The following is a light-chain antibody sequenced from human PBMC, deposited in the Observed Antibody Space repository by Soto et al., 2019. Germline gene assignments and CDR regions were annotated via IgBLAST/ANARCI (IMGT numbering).Light chain of an antibody. V-gene: IGKV1-33*01. CDR3: QQFDNLPLLT. CDR2: DAS. CDR1: QDIRNY. Sequence: DIQMTQSPSSLSASVGDRVTITCQASQDIRNYLNWYQQKPGKAPKLLIHDASTLETGVPSRFSGSGSGTDFTFTISSLQPEDIATYYCQQFDNLPLLTFGGGTKVEIK. J-gene: IGKJ4*01.